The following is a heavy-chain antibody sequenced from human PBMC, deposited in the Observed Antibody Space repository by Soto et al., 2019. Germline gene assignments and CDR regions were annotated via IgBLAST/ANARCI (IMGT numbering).Heavy chain of an antibody. D-gene: IGHD3-10*01. J-gene: IGHJ3*02. CDR1: GFTFSYYG. V-gene: IGHV3-33*01. CDR2: IWYDGSHK. Sequence: QVQLVESGGGVVQPGRSLRLSCAASGFTFSYYGMHWVRQAPGKGLEWVAVIWYDGSHKYFADSVKGRFTISRDNSKNTVYLQMSSLRVEDTAVYYCARDQRVRGVSAFDILGQGTVVTGSS. CDR3: ARDQRVRGVSAFDI.